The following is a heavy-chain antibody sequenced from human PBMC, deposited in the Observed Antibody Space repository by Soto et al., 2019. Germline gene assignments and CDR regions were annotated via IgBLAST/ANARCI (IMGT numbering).Heavy chain of an antibody. CDR1: GGSISSSSYY. CDR3: ARHVLGGRSSSWYVSYYYYYGMDV. CDR2: IYYSGST. D-gene: IGHD6-13*01. Sequence: SETLSLTCTVSGGSISSSSYYWGWIRQPPGKGLEWIGSIYYSGSTYYNPSLKSRVTISVDTSKNQFSLKLSSVTAADTAVYYCARHVLGGRSSSWYVSYYYYYGMDVWGQGTTATVSS. J-gene: IGHJ6*02. V-gene: IGHV4-39*01.